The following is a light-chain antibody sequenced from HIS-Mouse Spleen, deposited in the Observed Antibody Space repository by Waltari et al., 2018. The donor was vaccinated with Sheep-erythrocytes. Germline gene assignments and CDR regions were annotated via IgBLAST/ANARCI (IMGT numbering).Light chain of an antibody. CDR3: LQFNSYPLT. CDR2: DAS. Sequence: IQLIQSPSSLSASVVDSVTTTCRASQGISSALAWYQQKPGKAPKLLIYDASSLESGVPSRFSGSGSGTDFTLTISSLQPEDFATYYCLQFNSYPLTFGGGTKVEIK. J-gene: IGKJ4*01. CDR1: QGISSA. V-gene: IGKV1-13*02.